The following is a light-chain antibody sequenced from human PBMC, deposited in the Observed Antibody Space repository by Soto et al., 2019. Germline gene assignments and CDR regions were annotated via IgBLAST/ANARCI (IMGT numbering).Light chain of an antibody. CDR3: QQYNNWPPWT. J-gene: IGKJ1*01. V-gene: IGKV3-15*01. CDR2: GAS. Sequence: EIVMTKSPAILSVSPGERATLSCRASQSVSSNLAWYQQKPGQAPRLLIYGASTRATGIPARFSGSGSGTEFTLTIVSLQSEDCSVYYCQQYNNWPPWTFGQGTKVEIK. CDR1: QSVSSN.